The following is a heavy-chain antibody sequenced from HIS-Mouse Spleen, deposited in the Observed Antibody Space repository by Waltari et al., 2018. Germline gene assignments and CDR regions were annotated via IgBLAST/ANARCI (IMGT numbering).Heavy chain of an antibody. CDR1: GYSISSGYY. CDR3: ARETGYCTNGVCSFFDY. V-gene: IGHV4-38-2*02. D-gene: IGHD2-8*01. Sequence: QVQLQESGPGLVKPSETLSLTCTVSGYSISSGYYWVWCRQPPGKGLEWIGSIYHRGSTYYNPSLKSRVTISVDTSKNQFSLKLSSVTAADTAVYYCARETGYCTNGVCSFFDYWGQGTLVTVSS. CDR2: IYHRGST. J-gene: IGHJ4*02.